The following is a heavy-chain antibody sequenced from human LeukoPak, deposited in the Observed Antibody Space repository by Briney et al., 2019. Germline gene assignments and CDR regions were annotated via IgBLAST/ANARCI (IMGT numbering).Heavy chain of an antibody. CDR1: GYTFTSYA. V-gene: IGHV1-3*01. J-gene: IGHJ6*02. CDR3: ARDKGYSYGPYYYYGMDV. D-gene: IGHD5-18*01. Sequence: ASVTVSFKASGYTFTSYAVHWVRQAPGQRLEWMGWINAGNGNTKYSQKFQGRVTITRDTSASTAYMELSSLRSEDTAVYYCARDKGYSYGPYYYYGMDVWGQGTTVTVSS. CDR2: INAGNGNT.